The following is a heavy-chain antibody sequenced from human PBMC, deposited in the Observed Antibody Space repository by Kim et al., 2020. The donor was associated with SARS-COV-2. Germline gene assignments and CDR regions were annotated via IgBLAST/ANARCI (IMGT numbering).Heavy chain of an antibody. V-gene: IGHV3-23*01. J-gene: IGHJ6*02. CDR1: GLTVESYG. Sequence: GGSLRLSCAASGLTVESYGMTWVRQAPGQGLEWVASISGSGERTYYGDSVRGRFTISRDNYKNTVYLQMNSLRADATAVYYWAKCILTDYVMDVWGQGTTVTVSS. CDR2: ISGSGERT. D-gene: IGHD3-9*01. CDR3: AKCILTDYVMDV.